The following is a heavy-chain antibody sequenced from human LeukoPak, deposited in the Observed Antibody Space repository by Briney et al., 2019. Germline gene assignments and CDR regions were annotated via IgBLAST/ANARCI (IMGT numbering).Heavy chain of an antibody. CDR2: ISGSGGST. CDR3: AKDRSCTNDICHGDFDY. D-gene: IGHD2-8*01. Sequence: GGSLRLSCAASGFTFSSYAVSWVRQAPGRGLEWVSSISGSGGSTYSADSVKGRFTISRDNSKNTLYLQMNSLRAEDTALYYCAKDRSCTNDICHGDFDYWGQGTLVTVSS. CDR1: GFTFSSYA. V-gene: IGHV3-23*01. J-gene: IGHJ4*02.